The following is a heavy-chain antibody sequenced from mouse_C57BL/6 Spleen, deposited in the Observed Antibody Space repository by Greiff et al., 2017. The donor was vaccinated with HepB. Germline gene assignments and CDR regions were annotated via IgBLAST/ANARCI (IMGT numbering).Heavy chain of an antibody. Sequence: VQLQQSGAELVMPGASVKLSCKASGYTFTSYWMHWVKQRPGQGLEWIGEIDPSDSYTNYNQKFKGKSTLTVDKSSSTAYMQLISLTSEDSAVYYCARGREHVRYFDYWGQGTTLTVSS. J-gene: IGHJ2*01. CDR2: IDPSDSYT. CDR1: GYTFTSYW. V-gene: IGHV1-69*01. CDR3: ARGREHVRYFDY. D-gene: IGHD1-1*01.